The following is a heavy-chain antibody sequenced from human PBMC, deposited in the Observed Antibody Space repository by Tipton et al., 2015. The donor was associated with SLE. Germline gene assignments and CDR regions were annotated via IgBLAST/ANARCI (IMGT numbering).Heavy chain of an antibody. CDR2: ISNSETT. V-gene: IGHV4-59*11. CDR3: AGAWQGYCSGGTCYVLDY. J-gene: IGHJ4*02. Sequence: TLSLTCTVSGGSISSHYWSWIRQAPGKGLEWIGYISNSETTNYNPSLKSRVTISVDTSKNQFSLKLRSVTAVDTAVYYCAGAWQGYCSGGTCYVLDYWGQGTLVTVSS. D-gene: IGHD2-15*01. CDR1: GGSISSHY.